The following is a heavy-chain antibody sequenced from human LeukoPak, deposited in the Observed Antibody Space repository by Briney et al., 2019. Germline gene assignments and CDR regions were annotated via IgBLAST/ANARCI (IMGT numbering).Heavy chain of an antibody. CDR1: GYTFTAYF. J-gene: IGHJ4*02. V-gene: IGHV1-2*02. Sequence: ASVKVSCKTSGYTFTAYFMHWVRQAPGQGLEWVGWINPHSGGTLYAQKFQGRVTMTGDMSISTAYMELTSLRSDDTAVYYCARDQGGSNRLFDYCGQGTLVTVSS. D-gene: IGHD4-11*01. CDR3: ARDQGGSNRLFDY. CDR2: INPHSGGT.